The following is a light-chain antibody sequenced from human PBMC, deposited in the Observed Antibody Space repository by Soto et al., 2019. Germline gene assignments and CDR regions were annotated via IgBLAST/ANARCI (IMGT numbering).Light chain of an antibody. V-gene: IGLV1-40*01. J-gene: IGLJ1*01. CDR2: GNS. Sequence: QSVLTQPPSVSGAPGQRVTISCTGSSSNIGAGYDVHWYQQLPGTAPKLLIYGNSNRPSGVPDRFSGSKSGTSASLAITGLQADDEADYYCKSYDSSVTLRVFGTGTKRTVL. CDR1: SSNIGAGYD. CDR3: KSYDSSVTLRV.